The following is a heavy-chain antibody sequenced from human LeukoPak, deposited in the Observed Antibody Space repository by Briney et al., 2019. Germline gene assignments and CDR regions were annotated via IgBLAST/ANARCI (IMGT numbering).Heavy chain of an antibody. J-gene: IGHJ4*02. D-gene: IGHD2-2*01. CDR2: INHSGST. CDR1: GGSLSGYY. Sequence: SETLSLTCAVYGGSLSGYYWSWIRQPPGKGLEWIGEINHSGSTNYNPSLKSRVTISVDTSKNQFSLKLSSVTAADTAVYYCARGRRYCSSTSCYVGRYFDYWGQGTLVTVSS. CDR3: ARGRRYCSSTSCYVGRYFDY. V-gene: IGHV4-34*01.